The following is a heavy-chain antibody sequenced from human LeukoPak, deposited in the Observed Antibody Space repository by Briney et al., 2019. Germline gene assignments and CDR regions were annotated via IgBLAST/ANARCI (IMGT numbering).Heavy chain of an antibody. V-gene: IGHV4-59*12. J-gene: IGHJ4*02. CDR1: SGSISGYY. Sequence: SETLSLTCTVSSGSISGYYWSWSRLPPGKGLEWLGFIYYNGNTNYNPSLNSRVTMSVDTSKNQFSLKLSSVTAADTAVYYCAREGIQLWIRGFDYWGQGTLVTVSS. CDR2: IYYNGNT. D-gene: IGHD5-18*01. CDR3: AREGIQLWIRGFDY.